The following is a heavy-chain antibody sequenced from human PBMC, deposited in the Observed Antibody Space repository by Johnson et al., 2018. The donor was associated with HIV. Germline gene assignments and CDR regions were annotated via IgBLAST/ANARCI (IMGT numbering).Heavy chain of an antibody. CDR1: GFTFGDYA. CDR3: TTDDEAFDI. Sequence: VQLVESGGGLVQPGRSLRLSCTASGFTFGDYAMSWVRQAPGKGLDWVGFIRSKAYGGTTDYAAPVKGRFTISRDDSKNTLYLQMNSLKTEDTAVYYCTTDDEAFDIWGQGTMVTVSS. J-gene: IGHJ3*02. CDR2: IRSKAYGGTT. V-gene: IGHV3-49*04.